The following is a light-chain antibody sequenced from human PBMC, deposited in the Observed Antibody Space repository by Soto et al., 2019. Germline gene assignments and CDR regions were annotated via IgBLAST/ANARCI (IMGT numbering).Light chain of an antibody. Sequence: EIVLTQSPGTLSLSPGERATLSCRASQSVTSSYLAWYQHKRGQAPRLLIYGASNRATGIPDRFSGSGSGTHLTLTISRLEPANFAVDSCQQFDSSPPGTFGQGTKVESK. CDR3: QQFDSSPPGT. CDR1: QSVTSSY. V-gene: IGKV3-20*01. CDR2: GAS. J-gene: IGKJ1*01.